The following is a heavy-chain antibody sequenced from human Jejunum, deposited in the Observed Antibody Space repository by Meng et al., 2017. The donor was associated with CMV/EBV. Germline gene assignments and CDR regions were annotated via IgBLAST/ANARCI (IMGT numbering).Heavy chain of an antibody. J-gene: IGHJ4*02. V-gene: IGHV3-23*01. CDR3: VKGRYSGSSGYFDY. CDR2: ISGSGPAT. CDR1: GFTFTSHA. Sequence: GFTFTSHAMSWVRQAVGKRPEWVSGISGSGPATYYADSVKGRFTISRDNAKNSLYLQMNNLRAEDTALYYCVKGRYSGSSGYFDYWGQGTLVTVSS. D-gene: IGHD1-26*01.